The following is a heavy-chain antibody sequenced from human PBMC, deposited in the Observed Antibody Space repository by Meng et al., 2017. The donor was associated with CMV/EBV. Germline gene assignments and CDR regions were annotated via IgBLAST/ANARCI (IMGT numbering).Heavy chain of an antibody. V-gene: IGHV1-46*01. Sequence: ASVKVSCKASGYTFTSYYMHWVRQAPGQGLEWMGIINPSGGSTSYAQKFQGRVTMTRDTSTSTVYMELSSLRSEDTAVYYCARDQSVRDSWSGYYNAEFYYYGMDVWGQGTTVTVSS. CDR1: GYTFTSYY. CDR3: ARDQSVRDSWSGYYNAEFYYYGMDV. D-gene: IGHD3-3*01. CDR2: INPSGGST. J-gene: IGHJ6*02.